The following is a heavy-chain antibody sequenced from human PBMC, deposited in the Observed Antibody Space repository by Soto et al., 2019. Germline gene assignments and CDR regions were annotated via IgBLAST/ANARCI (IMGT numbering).Heavy chain of an antibody. D-gene: IGHD3-3*01. CDR1: GFTFSSYA. CDR2: ISGSGGSS. V-gene: IGHV3-23*01. J-gene: IGHJ4*02. CDR3: AKGVTIFGVVIIPHDY. Sequence: EVQLLESGGGLVQPGGSLRLSCAASGFTFSSYAMSWVRQAPGKGLEWVSAISGSGGSSYYADSVKGRFTISRDNSKNTLYRQMNSLRAEDTAVYYCAKGVTIFGVVIIPHDYWGQGTLVTVYS.